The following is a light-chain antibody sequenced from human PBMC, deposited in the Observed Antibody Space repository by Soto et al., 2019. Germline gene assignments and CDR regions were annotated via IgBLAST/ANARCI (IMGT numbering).Light chain of an antibody. CDR3: SSYTSSSTPLV. V-gene: IGLV2-14*01. J-gene: IGLJ2*01. Sequence: QSVLTQPASVSGSPGQSITISCTGTSSDVGGYNYVSWYQQHPGKAPKLMIYEVSNRPSGVSNRFSGSKSGNTASLTISGLQAEDEADYYCSSYTSSSTPLVFGGGTQLTVL. CDR1: SSDVGGYNY. CDR2: EVS.